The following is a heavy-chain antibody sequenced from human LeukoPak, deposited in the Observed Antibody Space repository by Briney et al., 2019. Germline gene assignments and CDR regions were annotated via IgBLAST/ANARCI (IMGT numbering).Heavy chain of an antibody. J-gene: IGHJ6*03. CDR3: ARDWGVEASPGYMDV. CDR1: GFTVSSNY. CDR2: IYSGGST. D-gene: IGHD3-10*01. Sequence: GSLRLSCAASGFTVSSNYMSWVRQAPGKGLEWVSVIYSGGSTYYADSVKGRFTISRDNSKNTLYLQMNSLRAEDTAVYFCARDWGVEASPGYMDVWGKGTTVTVSS. V-gene: IGHV3-53*01.